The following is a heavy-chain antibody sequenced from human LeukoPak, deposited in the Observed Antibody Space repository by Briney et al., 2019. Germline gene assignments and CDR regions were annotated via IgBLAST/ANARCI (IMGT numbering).Heavy chain of an antibody. J-gene: IGHJ4*02. CDR3: ARHGRPIVVVPAANYYFDY. CDR1: GGSISSSSYY. CDR2: IYYSGST. Sequence: PSETLSLTCTVSGGSISSSSYYWGWIRQPPGKGLEWIGSIYYSGSTYYNPSLKSRVTISVDTSKNQFSLKLSSVTAADTAVYYWARHGRPIVVVPAANYYFDYGGQGTLVTVPS. V-gene: IGHV4-39*01. D-gene: IGHD2-2*01.